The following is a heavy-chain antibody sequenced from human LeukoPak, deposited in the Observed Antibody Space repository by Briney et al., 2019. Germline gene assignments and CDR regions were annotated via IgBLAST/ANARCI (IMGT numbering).Heavy chain of an antibody. D-gene: IGHD2-15*01. V-gene: IGHV4-38-2*02. CDR1: GYSISSGYY. CDR2: IYHSGST. Sequence: PSETLSLTCTVSGYSISSGYYWGWIRQPPGKGLEWIGSIYHSGSTNYNPSLKSRVTISVDTSKNQFSLKLSSVTAADTAVYYCARFRRRTNCSGGSCYRDAFDIWGQGTMVTVSS. CDR3: ARFRRRTNCSGGSCYRDAFDI. J-gene: IGHJ3*02.